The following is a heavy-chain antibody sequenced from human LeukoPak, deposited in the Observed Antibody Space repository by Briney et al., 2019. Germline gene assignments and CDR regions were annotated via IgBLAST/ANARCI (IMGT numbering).Heavy chain of an antibody. CDR3: AKGLPGSGSYYNL. CDR1: GFIFSNYG. J-gene: IGHJ5*02. V-gene: IGHV3-30*02. Sequence: GGSLRLSCAASGFIFSNYGMHWVRQAPGKGLEWLAFTRYDESRTYYADSVKGRFTISRDNSKNTLYLQMNSLRAGDTAVYYCAKGLPGSGSYYNLWGQGTLVTVSS. D-gene: IGHD3-10*01. CDR2: TRYDESRT.